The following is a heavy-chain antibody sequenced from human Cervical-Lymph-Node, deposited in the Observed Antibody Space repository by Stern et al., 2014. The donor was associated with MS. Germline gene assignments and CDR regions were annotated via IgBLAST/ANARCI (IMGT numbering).Heavy chain of an antibody. Sequence: EVQLVESGGGLVQPGRSLRLSCAASGFTFDDYAMHWVRQAPGKGLEWVSGISWNSCSIGYADAVKGRFTISRDNAKNSLYLQMNSLRAEDTALYYCAKDMGPPLAAASDYWGQGTLVTVSS. D-gene: IGHD6-13*01. J-gene: IGHJ4*02. CDR1: GFTFDDYA. V-gene: IGHV3-9*01. CDR3: AKDMGPPLAAASDY. CDR2: ISWNSCSI.